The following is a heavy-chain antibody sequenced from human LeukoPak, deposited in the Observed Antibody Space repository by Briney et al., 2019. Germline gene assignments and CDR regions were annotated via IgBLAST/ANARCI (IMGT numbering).Heavy chain of an antibody. CDR3: ARSTCNWNYDGFY. Sequence: GGSLRLSCAASGFTFSSYSMNWVRQAPGKGLEWVSSISSSSSYIYYADSVKGRFTISRDNAKNSLYLQMNSLRAEDTAVYYCARSTCNWNYDGFYWGQGTLVTVSS. CDR1: GFTFSSYS. V-gene: IGHV3-21*01. CDR2: ISSSSSYI. D-gene: IGHD1-7*01. J-gene: IGHJ4*02.